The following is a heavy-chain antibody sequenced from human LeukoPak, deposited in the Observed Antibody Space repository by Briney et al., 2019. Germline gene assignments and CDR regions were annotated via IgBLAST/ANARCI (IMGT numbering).Heavy chain of an antibody. CDR2: ITSNGGST. CDR3: VSVRSLDY. Sequence: GGSLRLSCSASGFTFSSYAMQWVRQAPGKGLEYVSAITSNGGSTYYADSVEGRFTVSRDNSKNTLYLQMSSLRVEDTAVYYRVSVRSLDYWGQGTLVTVSS. CDR1: GFTFSSYA. J-gene: IGHJ4*02. V-gene: IGHV3-64D*06. D-gene: IGHD2-8*01.